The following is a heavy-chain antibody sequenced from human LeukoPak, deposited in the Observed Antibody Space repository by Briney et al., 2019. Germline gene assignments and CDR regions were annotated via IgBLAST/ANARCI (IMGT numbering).Heavy chain of an antibody. CDR1: GYSFTSYW. Sequence: GESPKISCKGSGYSFTSYWISWVRQMPGKGLEWMGRIDPSDSYTNYSPSFQGHVTISADKSISTAYLQWSSLKASDTAMYYCARHVSQGYCSSTSCYPGTWFDPWGQGTLVTVSS. J-gene: IGHJ5*02. V-gene: IGHV5-10-1*01. CDR2: IDPSDSYT. D-gene: IGHD2-2*01. CDR3: ARHVSQGYCSSTSCYPGTWFDP.